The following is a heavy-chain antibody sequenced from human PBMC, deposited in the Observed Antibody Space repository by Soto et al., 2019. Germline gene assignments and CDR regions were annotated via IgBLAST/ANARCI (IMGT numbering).Heavy chain of an antibody. CDR3: ASPWSMAV. Sequence: GGSLRLSCAASGFTFSSYSMNWVRQAPGKGLEWVSYIRSNGGTISYADSVKGRFTISRDNAKNTLYLQMNSLRAEDTAVYYCASPWSMAVWGKGTTVTVSS. J-gene: IGHJ6*03. D-gene: IGHD2-8*01. CDR2: IRSNGGTI. V-gene: IGHV3-48*04. CDR1: GFTFSSYS.